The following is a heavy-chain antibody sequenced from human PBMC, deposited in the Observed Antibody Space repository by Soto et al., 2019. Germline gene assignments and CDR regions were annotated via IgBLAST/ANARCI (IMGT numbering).Heavy chain of an antibody. CDR1: GGTFSSYA. CDR2: IIPIFGTA. D-gene: IGHD6-6*01. Sequence: QVQLVQSGAEVNKPGSSVKVSCKASGGTFSSYAISWVRQAPGQGLEWMGGIIPIFGTANYAQKVQGRVTITADKSTRTAYMELSSLRSEDTAVYYCARTYSSSSAFDYWGQGTLVTVSS. CDR3: ARTYSSSSAFDY. J-gene: IGHJ4*02. V-gene: IGHV1-69*06.